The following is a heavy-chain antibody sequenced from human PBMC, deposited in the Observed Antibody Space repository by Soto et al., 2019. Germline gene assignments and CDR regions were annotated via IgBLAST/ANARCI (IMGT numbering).Heavy chain of an antibody. CDR3: AKNGQLPCYYYGMDV. D-gene: IGHD1-1*01. CDR2: ISGYNGDT. V-gene: IGHV1-18*01. J-gene: IGHJ6*01. CDR1: GYTFTRYG. Sequence: QGQLVQSGPEVKKPGASVKVSCKASGYTFTRYGISWVRQAPGQGLEWMGWISGYNGDTNYAQKVQGRVTMTIDTPTSKAYRELRSRTSDDTAIYYCAKNGQLPCYYYGMDVWEQATTVTVSS.